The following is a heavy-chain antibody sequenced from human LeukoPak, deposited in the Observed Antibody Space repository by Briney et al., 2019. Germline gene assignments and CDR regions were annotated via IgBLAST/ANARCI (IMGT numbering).Heavy chain of an antibody. CDR2: INPNSGTT. J-gene: IGHJ1*01. CDR3: ARVLGFYGSGSYYFQH. Sequence: ASVKVSCKASGYTFTGYYMHWVRQAPGQGLEWMGWINPNSGTTNYAQKFQGRVTMTRDTSISTAYMELSRLRSDDTAVYYCARVLGFYGSGSYYFQHWGQGTLVTVSS. V-gene: IGHV1-2*02. D-gene: IGHD3-10*01. CDR1: GYTFTGYY.